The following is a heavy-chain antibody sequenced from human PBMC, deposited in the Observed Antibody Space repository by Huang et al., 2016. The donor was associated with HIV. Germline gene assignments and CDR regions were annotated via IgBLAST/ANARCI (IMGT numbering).Heavy chain of an antibody. D-gene: IGHD3-3*01. V-gene: IGHV3-30*03. J-gene: IGHJ4*02. CDR2: RSYDEDNK. CDR1: GFTFSSYG. CDR3: ARGQIRFLAWLLNFDY. Sequence: QILLIESGGGVVQPGRSLRLSCAASGFTFSSYGMHWVRPAPGKGLECVAVRSYDEDNKYYADSVRGRFTISRDNSSNTLYLQMNSLRIEETAVYYCARGQIRFLAWLLNFDYWGQGALVTVSS.